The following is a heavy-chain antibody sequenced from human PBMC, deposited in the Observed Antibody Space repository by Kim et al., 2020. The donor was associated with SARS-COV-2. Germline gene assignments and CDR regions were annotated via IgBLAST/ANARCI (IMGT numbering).Heavy chain of an antibody. CDR3: GRGVAFDV. CDR2: IKLDGTDK. J-gene: IGHJ6*02. Sequence: GGSLRLSCAASGFTFSNYWMTWVRQAPGKGLEWLANIKLDGTDKCYADSVKGRFTISRDNTKNSLYLQMNSLRVEDTATYYCGRGVAFDVWGQGTTVTV. CDR1: GFTFSNYW. V-gene: IGHV3-7*01.